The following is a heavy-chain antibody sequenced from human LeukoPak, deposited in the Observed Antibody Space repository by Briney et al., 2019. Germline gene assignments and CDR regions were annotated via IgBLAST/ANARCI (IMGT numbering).Heavy chain of an antibody. D-gene: IGHD5-18*01. Sequence: GGSLRLSCAASGFTFSSYAMHWVRQAPGKGLEWVADISYDESNKYYADSVKGRFTISRDNSKNTLYLQMNSLRAADTAVYYCARDQEDTAPDYWGQGTLVTVSS. V-gene: IGHV3-30-3*01. CDR2: ISYDESNK. CDR3: ARDQEDTAPDY. CDR1: GFTFSSYA. J-gene: IGHJ4*02.